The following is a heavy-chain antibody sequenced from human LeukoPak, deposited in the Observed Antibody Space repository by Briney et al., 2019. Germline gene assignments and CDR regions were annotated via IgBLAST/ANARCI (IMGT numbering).Heavy chain of an antibody. D-gene: IGHD3-10*01. Sequence: GGSLRLSCAPSGFTFSRYSMNWGRQAPGERGEWGSSISSSSSYIYYADSVKGRFTISRDNPKNSLYLQMNSLRAEDTAVYYCARGPYGSGFLNWFDPWGQGTLVTVSS. J-gene: IGHJ5*02. CDR1: GFTFSRYS. CDR3: ARGPYGSGFLNWFDP. V-gene: IGHV3-21*01. CDR2: ISSSSSYI.